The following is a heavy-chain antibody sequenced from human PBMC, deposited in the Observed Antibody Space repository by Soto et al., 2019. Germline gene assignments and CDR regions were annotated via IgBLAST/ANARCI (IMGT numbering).Heavy chain of an antibody. CDR3: AVGRGVIIDWFDP. V-gene: IGHV1-46*01. J-gene: IGHJ5*02. Sequence: QVQLVQSGAEVKKPGASVKVSCKASGYTFTSYYMHWVRQAPGQGLEWMGIINPSGGSTSYAQKFQGRVTMPRDKSTSTVYMELSSLRSEDTAVYYCAVGRGVIIDWFDPWGQGTLVTVSS. D-gene: IGHD3-10*01. CDR1: GYTFTSYY. CDR2: INPSGGST.